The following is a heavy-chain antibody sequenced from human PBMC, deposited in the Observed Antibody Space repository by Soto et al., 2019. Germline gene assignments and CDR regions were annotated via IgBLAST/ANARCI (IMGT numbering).Heavy chain of an antibody. J-gene: IGHJ6*02. CDR2: IYYSGST. CDR1: GGSISSYY. V-gene: IGHV4-59*01. Sequence: SETLSLTCTVSGGSISSYYWSWIRQPPGKGLEWIGYIYYSGSTNYNPSLKSRVTISVDTSKNQFSLKLSSVTAADTAVYYCARERYSGYDYDYYGMDVWGQGTTVTVYS. D-gene: IGHD5-12*01. CDR3: ARERYSGYDYDYYGMDV.